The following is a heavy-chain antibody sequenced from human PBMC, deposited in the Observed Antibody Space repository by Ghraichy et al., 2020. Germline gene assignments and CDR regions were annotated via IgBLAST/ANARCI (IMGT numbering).Heavy chain of an antibody. J-gene: IGHJ6*02. CDR3: ARGSSSGWYLSYYYYYGMDV. D-gene: IGHD6-19*01. CDR2: ISSSSSTI. CDR1: GFTFSSYS. Sequence: GGSLRLSCAASGFTFSSYSMNWVRQAPGKGLEWVSYISSSSSTIYYADSVKGRFTISRDNAKNSLYLQMNSLRAEDTAVYYCARGSSSGWYLSYYYYYGMDVWGQGTTVTGSS. V-gene: IGHV3-48*01.